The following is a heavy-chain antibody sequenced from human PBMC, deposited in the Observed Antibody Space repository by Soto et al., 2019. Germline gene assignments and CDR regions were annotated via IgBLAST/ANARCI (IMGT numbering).Heavy chain of an antibody. J-gene: IGHJ5*02. CDR3: ARENDYVWGSHKWFDP. V-gene: IGHV4-4*07. CDR1: GGSISSYY. D-gene: IGHD3-16*01. Sequence: ASETLSLTCTVSGGSISSYYWSWIRQPAGKGLEWIGRIYTSGSTNYNPSLKSRVTMSVDTSKNQFSLKLSSVTAADTAVYYCARENDYVWGSHKWFDPWGQGTLVTVS. CDR2: IYTSGST.